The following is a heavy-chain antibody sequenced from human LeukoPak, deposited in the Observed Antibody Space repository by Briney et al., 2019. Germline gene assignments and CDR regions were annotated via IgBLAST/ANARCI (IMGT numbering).Heavy chain of an antibody. CDR2: ISAYNGNT. CDR3: ARDLMYYYDSVSYHFDY. V-gene: IGHV1-18*01. CDR1: GYTFTSYG. D-gene: IGHD3-22*01. Sequence: ASVKVSCTASGYTFTSYGLSWVRQAPGQGLEWMGWISAYNGNTNYAQNFQGRLTMTADTSTSTAYMELRGLRSDDTAVYYCARDLMYYYDSVSYHFDYWGQGTLVTVSS. J-gene: IGHJ4*02.